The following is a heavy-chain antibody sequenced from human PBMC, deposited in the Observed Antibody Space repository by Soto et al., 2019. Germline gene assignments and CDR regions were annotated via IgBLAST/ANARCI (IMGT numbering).Heavy chain of an antibody. D-gene: IGHD3-9*01. Sequence: GGSLRLSCAASGFTFSSYGMHWVRQAPGKGLEWVAVIWYDGSNKYYADSVKGRFTISGDNSKNTLYLQMNSLRAEDTAVYYCARDGSRYDILTGYFDYWGQGTLVTVSS. CDR3: ARDGSRYDILTGYFDY. V-gene: IGHV3-33*01. J-gene: IGHJ4*02. CDR1: GFTFSSYG. CDR2: IWYDGSNK.